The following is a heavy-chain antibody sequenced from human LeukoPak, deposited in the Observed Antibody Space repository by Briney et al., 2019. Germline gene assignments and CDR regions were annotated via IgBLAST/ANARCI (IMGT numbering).Heavy chain of an antibody. CDR2: ISGSGDNT. J-gene: IGHJ4*02. CDR3: AKGGDGYNYYFDY. CDR1: GFTFSSYA. V-gene: IGHV3-23*01. Sequence: PGGSLRLSCAASGFTFSSYAMSWVRQVPGKGLEWVSVISGSGDNTYYADSVKGRFTISRDNSKNTLYLQMNSLRAEDTAVYYCAKGGDGYNYYFDYWGQETLVTVSS. D-gene: IGHD5-24*01.